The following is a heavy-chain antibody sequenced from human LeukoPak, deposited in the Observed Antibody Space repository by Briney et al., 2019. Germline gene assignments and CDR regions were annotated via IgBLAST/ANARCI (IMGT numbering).Heavy chain of an antibody. J-gene: IGHJ4*02. CDR3: ARRVSVGEPYDY. V-gene: IGHV3-11*01. CDR1: GFTFSDYY. D-gene: IGHD3-16*01. CDR2: ISSSGTTM. Sequence: PGGSLRLSCAASGFTFSDYYMSWIRQAPGKGLEWVSYISSSGTTMYYADSVKGRFTISRDNAKNSLYLQMNSLRAEDTAVYYCARRVSVGEPYDYWGQGTLVTVYS.